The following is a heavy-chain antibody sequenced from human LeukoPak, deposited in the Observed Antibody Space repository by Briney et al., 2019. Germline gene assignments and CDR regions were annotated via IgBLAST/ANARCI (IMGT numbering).Heavy chain of an antibody. D-gene: IGHD2-21*02. CDR1: GFTFSNYG. CDR3: ARIWHSSVYCSGDCYSPFDY. J-gene: IGHJ4*01. Sequence: GGPLRLSCAASGFTFSNYGMHWVRQAPGKGLEWVAFIRYDGRNKYYADSVKGRFTSSRDNSKNRVYLKMNSLRAEDTAVYYCARIWHSSVYCSGDCYSPFDYWGHGTLVTVSS. CDR2: IRYDGRNK. V-gene: IGHV3-30*02.